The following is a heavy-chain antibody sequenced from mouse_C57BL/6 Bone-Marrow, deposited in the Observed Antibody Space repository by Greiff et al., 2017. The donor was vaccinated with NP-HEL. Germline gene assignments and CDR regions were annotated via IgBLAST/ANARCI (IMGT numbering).Heavy chain of an antibody. J-gene: IGHJ4*01. V-gene: IGHV5-17*01. CDR2: ISSGSSTI. D-gene: IGHD2-10*01. CDR1: GFTFSDYG. Sequence: EVMLVESGGGLVKPGGSLKLSCAASGFTFSDYGMHWVRQAPEKGLEWVAYISSGSSTIYYADTVKGRFTISRDNAKNTLFLQMTSLRSEDTAMYYCARSSGLLHAMDYWGQGTSVTVSS. CDR3: ARSSGLLHAMDY.